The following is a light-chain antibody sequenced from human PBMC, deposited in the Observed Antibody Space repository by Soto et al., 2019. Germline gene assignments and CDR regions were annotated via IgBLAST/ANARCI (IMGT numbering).Light chain of an antibody. CDR2: GAS. Sequence: EIVLTQSPGTLSLSPGERATLSCRASQSVSSNNLAWYQQRPGQAPRVVIYGASTRATGIPERFSGSGSGTDFTLTISRLEPEDFAVYYCEYYGNTIIFGGGTKVEIK. J-gene: IGKJ4*01. V-gene: IGKV3-20*01. CDR3: EYYGNTII. CDR1: QSVSSNN.